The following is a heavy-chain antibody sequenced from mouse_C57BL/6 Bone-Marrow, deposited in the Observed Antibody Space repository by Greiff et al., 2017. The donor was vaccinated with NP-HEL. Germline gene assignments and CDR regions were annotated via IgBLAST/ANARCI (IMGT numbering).Heavy chain of an antibody. CDR3: TTGGSSPYAMDY. J-gene: IGHJ4*01. V-gene: IGHV14-4*01. CDR2: IDPENGDT. Sequence: DVKLQESGAELVRPGASVTLSCTVSGFNIKDDYMHWVKQRPEQGLEWIGWIDPENGDTEYASKFQGKATITADTSSNTAYLQLSSLTSEDTAVYYCTTGGSSPYAMDYWGQGTSVTVSS. D-gene: IGHD1-1*01. CDR1: GFNIKDDY.